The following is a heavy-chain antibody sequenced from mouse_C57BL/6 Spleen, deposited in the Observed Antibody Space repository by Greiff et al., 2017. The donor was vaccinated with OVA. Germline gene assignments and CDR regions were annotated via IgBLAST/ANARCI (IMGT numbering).Heavy chain of an antibody. J-gene: IGHJ2*01. CDR2: IYPGDGDT. CDR3: AREEGTNHYFDY. Sequence: VQLQQSGPELVKPGASVKISCKASGYAFSSSWMNWVKQRPGKGLEWIGRIYPGDGDTNYNGKFKGKATLTADKSSSPAYMQLSSLTSEDSAVYFCAREEGTNHYFDYWGQGTTLTVSS. D-gene: IGHD1-3*01. CDR1: GYAFSSSW. V-gene: IGHV1-82*01.